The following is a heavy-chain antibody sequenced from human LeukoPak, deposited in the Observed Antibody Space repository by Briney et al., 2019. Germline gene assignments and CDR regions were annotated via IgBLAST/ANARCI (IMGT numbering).Heavy chain of an antibody. CDR1: VFTFRSYG. CDR2: VSVSGETT. V-gene: IGHV3-23*01. Sequence: PGGTLRLSCVASVFTFRSYGMSWVRQAPGKGLEWVSGVSVSGETTYYADSVRGRVTISRDTSNNTLSLQMNRLRADDTAIYYCAKDHSFYYGSGTYYNVGPYDYWGQGTLVTVSS. D-gene: IGHD3-10*01. J-gene: IGHJ4*02. CDR3: AKDHSFYYGSGTYYNVGPYDY.